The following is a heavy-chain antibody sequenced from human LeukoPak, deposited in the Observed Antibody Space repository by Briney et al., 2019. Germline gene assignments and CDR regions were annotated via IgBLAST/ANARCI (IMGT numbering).Heavy chain of an antibody. V-gene: IGHV1-69*05. D-gene: IGHD2-2*02. CDR1: GGTFSSYA. Sequence: ASVKVSCKASGGTFSSYAISWVRQAPGQGLEWMGGIIPVFGTANYAQKFQGRVTITTDESTSTAYMELSSLRSEDTAVYYCAREGEEYCSSTSCYTFSDAFDIWGQGTMVTVSS. CDR3: AREGEEYCSSTSCYTFSDAFDI. CDR2: IIPVFGTA. J-gene: IGHJ3*02.